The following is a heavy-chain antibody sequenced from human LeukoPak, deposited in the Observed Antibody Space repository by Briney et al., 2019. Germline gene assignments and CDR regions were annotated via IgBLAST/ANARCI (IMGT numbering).Heavy chain of an antibody. CDR1: GGSISSYY. CDR3: ARDPKVGGYDY. D-gene: IGHD1-26*01. V-gene: IGHV4-59*12. J-gene: IGHJ4*02. CDR2: IYYSGST. Sequence: SETLSLTCTVSGGSISSYYWSWIRQPPGKGLEWIGYIYYSGSTNYNPSLKSRVTMSVDTSKNQFSLKLSSVTAADTAVYYCARDPKVGGYDYWGQGTLVTVSS.